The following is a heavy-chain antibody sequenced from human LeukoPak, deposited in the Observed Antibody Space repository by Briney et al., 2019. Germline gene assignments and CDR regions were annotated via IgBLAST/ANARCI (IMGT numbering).Heavy chain of an antibody. CDR3: ARHHVAAPASIDY. CDR2: IYYSGST. D-gene: IGHD6-6*01. V-gene: IGHV4-39*01. Sequence: SETLSLTCTVSGGSMSSSSYYWGWIRQPPGKVLEWIGSIYYSGSTYYNPSLKSRVTISVDTSKNHFSLKLSSVTAADTAVYYCARHHVAAPASIDYWGQGTLVTVSS. CDR1: GGSMSSSSYY. J-gene: IGHJ4*02.